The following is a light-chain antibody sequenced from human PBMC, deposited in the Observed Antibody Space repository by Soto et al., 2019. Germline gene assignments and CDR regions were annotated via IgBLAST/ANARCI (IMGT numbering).Light chain of an antibody. CDR3: MQASHWPYT. V-gene: IGKV2-30*02. J-gene: IGKJ2*01. CDR1: QSLVHGDGEIY. CDR2: KIS. Sequence: DVVMTQSPLSLPVTLGQPASISCWPSQSLVHGDGEIYLNWFRQRPGQSPRRLIYKISNRDSGVPDRFSGSVSGTDFPLKISRVEAEDVGVYYCMQASHWPYTFGQGTNLEI.